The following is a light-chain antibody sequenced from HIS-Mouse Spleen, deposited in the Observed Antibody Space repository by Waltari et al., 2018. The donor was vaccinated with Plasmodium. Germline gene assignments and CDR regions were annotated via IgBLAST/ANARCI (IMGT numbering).Light chain of an antibody. V-gene: IGKV3-15*01. CDR1: QSVSSN. Sequence: EIVMTQSPATQSVSPGERATISCRASQSVSSNLAWYPQKPGQAPRLLIYGASTRATGIPARFSGSGSGTEFTLTISSLQSEDFAVYYCQQYNNWSFTFGPGTKVDIK. CDR2: GAS. J-gene: IGKJ3*01. CDR3: QQYNNWSFT.